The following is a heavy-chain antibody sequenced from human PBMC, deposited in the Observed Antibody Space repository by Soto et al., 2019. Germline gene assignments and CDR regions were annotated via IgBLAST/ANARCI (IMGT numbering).Heavy chain of an antibody. J-gene: IGHJ4*01. CDR3: ARASGYGSGASVNHYLEY. Sequence: EVQLVESGGGLVQPGGSLRLSCAASGFTFGSYWLSWVRQAPGQWLEWLATIKMDASEKKYVDSVKGRFTMSRDNAKDSLYLQMDSLRAEDTAVYYCARASGYGSGASVNHYLEYWGHGTLVTVSS. V-gene: IGHV3-7*01. CDR1: GFTFGSYW. CDR2: IKMDASEK. D-gene: IGHD3-10*01.